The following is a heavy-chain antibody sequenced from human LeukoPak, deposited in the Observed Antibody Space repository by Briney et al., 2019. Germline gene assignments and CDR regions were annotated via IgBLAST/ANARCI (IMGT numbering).Heavy chain of an antibody. CDR1: GGSISNDNSY. V-gene: IGHV4-61*02. CDR3: AREQRWLQSLDY. D-gene: IGHD5-24*01. Sequence: PSETLSLTCTVSGGSISNDNSYWNWVRQPAGKGLEWIGRIHTSGTTNYNPSLKSRVTISVDTSKNQFSLNLNSVTAADTAVYYCAREQRWLQSLDYWGQGNLVTVSS. J-gene: IGHJ4*02. CDR2: IHTSGTT.